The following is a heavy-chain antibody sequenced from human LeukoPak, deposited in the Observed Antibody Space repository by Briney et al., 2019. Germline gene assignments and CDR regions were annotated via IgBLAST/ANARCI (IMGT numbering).Heavy chain of an antibody. CDR2: ISSSGSTI. J-gene: IGHJ6*03. CDR1: GFTFSDYY. D-gene: IGHD6-13*01. CDR3: ARSGIAAAGTYYYYYMDV. V-gene: IGHV3-11*04. Sequence: GGSLRLSCAASGFTFSDYYVSWIRQAPGKGLEWVSYISSSGSTIYYADSVKGRFTISRDNAKNSLYLQMNSLRAEDTAVYYCARSGIAAAGTYYYYYMDVWGKGTTVTVSS.